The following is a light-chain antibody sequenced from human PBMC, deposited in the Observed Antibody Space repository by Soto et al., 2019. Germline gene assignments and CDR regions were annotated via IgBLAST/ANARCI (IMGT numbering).Light chain of an antibody. CDR3: QQRSKWPLT. CDR1: QSVSNN. J-gene: IGKJ4*01. V-gene: IGKV3-11*01. Sequence: EIVMTQSPATLSVSPGERVTLSCRASQSVSNNLVWYQQRPGQAPRLLISDTSNRATGIPARFSGSGSGTDFTLTISSLEPEDFAVYYCQQRSKWPLTFGGGTKVEIK. CDR2: DTS.